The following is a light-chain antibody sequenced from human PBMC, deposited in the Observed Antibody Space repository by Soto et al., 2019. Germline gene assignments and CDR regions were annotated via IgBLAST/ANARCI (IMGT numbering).Light chain of an antibody. CDR1: QGSSSY. Sequence: DIQLTQSPSFLSASVGDRVTITCRASQGSSSYLAWYQQKPGKAPKLLIYSASTLQSGVPSRFSGSGSGTEFTLTISPLQPEDFATYYCLQLNSSPYKFGQGTKLEIK. CDR2: SAS. CDR3: LQLNSSPYK. J-gene: IGKJ2*01. V-gene: IGKV1-9*01.